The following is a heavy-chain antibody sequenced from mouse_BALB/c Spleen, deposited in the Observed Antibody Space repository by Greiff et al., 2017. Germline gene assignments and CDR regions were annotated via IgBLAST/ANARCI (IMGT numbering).Heavy chain of an antibody. J-gene: IGHJ2*01. V-gene: IGHV5-4*02. D-gene: IGHD2-4*01. Sequence: EVMLVESGGGLVKPGGSLKLSCAASGFTFSDYYMYWVRQTPEKRLEWVATISDGGSYTYYPDSVKGRFTISRDNAKNNLYLQMSSLKSEDTAMYYCARAPYDYYFDYWGQGTTLTVSS. CDR1: GFTFSDYY. CDR3: ARAPYDYYFDY. CDR2: ISDGGSYT.